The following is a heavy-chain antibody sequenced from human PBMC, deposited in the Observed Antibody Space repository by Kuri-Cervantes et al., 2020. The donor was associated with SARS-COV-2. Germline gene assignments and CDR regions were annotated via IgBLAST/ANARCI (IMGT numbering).Heavy chain of an antibody. J-gene: IGHJ4*02. CDR2: ISTYNGNT. D-gene: IGHD2/OR15-2a*01. CDR1: GYTFADYG. CDR3: ARDGAFYDY. V-gene: IGHV1-18*04. Sequence: ASVKVSCKASGYTFADYGINWVRQAPGQGLEWMGWISTYNGNTDYAQKFQGRVTLTTDTSSSTIYMELRSLKSDDTAMYYCARDGAFYDYWGQGTLVTVSS.